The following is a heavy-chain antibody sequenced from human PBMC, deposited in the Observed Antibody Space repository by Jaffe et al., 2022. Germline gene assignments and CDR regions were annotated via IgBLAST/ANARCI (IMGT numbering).Heavy chain of an antibody. CDR2: IYTSGST. CDR1: GGSISSGSYY. V-gene: IGHV4-61*02. Sequence: QVQLQESGPGLVKPSQTLSLTCTVSGGSISSGSYYWSWIRQPAGKGLEWIGRIYTSGSTNYNPSLKSRVTISVDTSKNQFSLKLSSVTAADTAVYYCARGPFSYSSGWSLPNGAFDIWGQGTMVTVSS. CDR3: ARGPFSYSSGWSLPNGAFDI. J-gene: IGHJ3*02. D-gene: IGHD6-19*01.